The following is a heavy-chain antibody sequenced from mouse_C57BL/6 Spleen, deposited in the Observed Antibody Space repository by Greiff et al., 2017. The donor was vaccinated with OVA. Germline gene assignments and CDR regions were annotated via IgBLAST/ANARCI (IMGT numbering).Heavy chain of an antibody. J-gene: IGHJ3*01. Sequence: EVMLVESEGGLVQPGSSMKLSCTASGFTFSDYYMAWVRQVPEKGLEWVANINYDGSSTYYLDSLKSRFIISRDNAKNILYLQMSSLKSEDTATYYCARDGGYGNYGFAYWGQGTLVTVSA. D-gene: IGHD2-10*02. CDR2: INYDGSST. CDR3: ARDGGYGNYGFAY. CDR1: GFTFSDYY. V-gene: IGHV5-16*01.